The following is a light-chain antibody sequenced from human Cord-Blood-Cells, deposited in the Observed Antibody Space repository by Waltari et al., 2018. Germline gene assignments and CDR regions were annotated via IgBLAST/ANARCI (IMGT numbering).Light chain of an antibody. V-gene: IGLV3-21*03. CDR3: QVWDSSSDHYVV. CDR1: NIGSKS. Sequence: SYVLTQPPSVSVAPGKTARITCGGNNIGSKSVHWYQQKPGQAPVRVGYDDSDRPSGIPERFSGSNSGNTATLTISRVEAGDEADYYCQVWDSSSDHYVVFGGGTKLTVL. CDR2: DDS. J-gene: IGLJ2*01.